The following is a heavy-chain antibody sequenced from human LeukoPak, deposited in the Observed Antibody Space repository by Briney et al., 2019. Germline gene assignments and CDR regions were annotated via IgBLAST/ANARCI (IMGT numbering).Heavy chain of an antibody. CDR2: IDGRSTDI. Sequence: TGGSLRLSCAASGFTFSSYWMNWVRQAPGQGLEWVSSIDGRSTDIYYADSVKGRFTISRDNAKNSLYLQMHSLRAEDTAVYYCARRGYYDSSGYDYWGQGTLVTVSS. V-gene: IGHV3-21*06. CDR3: ARRGYYDSSGYDY. J-gene: IGHJ4*02. CDR1: GFTFSSYW. D-gene: IGHD3-22*01.